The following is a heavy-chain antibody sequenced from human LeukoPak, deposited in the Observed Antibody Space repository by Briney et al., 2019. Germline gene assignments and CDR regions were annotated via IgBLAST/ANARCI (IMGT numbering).Heavy chain of an antibody. V-gene: IGHV3-21*04. J-gene: IGHJ5*01. CDR1: GFTFSSYS. D-gene: IGHD3-10*01. Sequence: GGSLRLSCAASGFTFSSYSMNWVRQAPGKGLEWVPSISSSSSYIYYADSVKGRFTISRDNAKNSLYLQMNSLSAEDTGMYYCATPPYGTDTYGSWFESWGQGTLVTVSS. CDR2: ISSSSSYI. CDR3: ATPPYGTDTYGSWFES.